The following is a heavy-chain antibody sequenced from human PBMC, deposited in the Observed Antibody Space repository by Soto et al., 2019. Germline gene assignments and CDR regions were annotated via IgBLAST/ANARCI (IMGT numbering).Heavy chain of an antibody. CDR2: ISYDGSNK. J-gene: IGHJ1*01. CDR1: GFTFSSYG. D-gene: IGHD3-10*01. V-gene: IGHV3-30*18. Sequence: GGSLRLSCAASGFTFSSYGMHWVRQAPARGLEWVAVISYDGSNKYYADSVKGRFTISRDNSKNTLYLQMNSLRAEDTAVYYCAKDNRVLWFGELFSEYFQHWGQGTLVTVSS. CDR3: AKDNRVLWFGELFSEYFQH.